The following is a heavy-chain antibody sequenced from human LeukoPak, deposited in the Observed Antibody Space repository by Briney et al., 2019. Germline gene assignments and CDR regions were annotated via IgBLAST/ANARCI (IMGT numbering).Heavy chain of an antibody. CDR1: GGSISSSTYY. CDR2: VYYTGST. J-gene: IGHJ4*02. D-gene: IGHD3-10*01. CDR3: AREAWYGMGLDH. Sequence: PSETLSLTCTVSGGSISSSTYYWGWIRQPPGKGLEWIGSVYYTGSTSYNPSLKSRVTISVDTSKNQFSLKLSSVTAADTAVYYCAREAWYGMGLDHWGQGTLVTVSS. V-gene: IGHV4-39*07.